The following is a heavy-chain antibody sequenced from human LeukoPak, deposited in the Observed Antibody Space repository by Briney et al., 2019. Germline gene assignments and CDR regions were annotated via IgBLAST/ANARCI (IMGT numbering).Heavy chain of an antibody. D-gene: IGHD5-18*01. CDR2: IGTTGDT. CDR1: GFTFSSPD. V-gene: IGHV3-13*04. J-gene: IGHJ6*02. CDR3: VRENRRRYNYGDYFYYGMDV. Sequence: LPGGSLRLSCAASGFTFSSPDMHWVRQVTGKGLEWVSSIGTTGDTNYAASVKGRFTISRDIAENSFYLQMNNLRAGDTAVYYCVRENRRRYNYGDYFYYGMDVWGQGTTVTVSS.